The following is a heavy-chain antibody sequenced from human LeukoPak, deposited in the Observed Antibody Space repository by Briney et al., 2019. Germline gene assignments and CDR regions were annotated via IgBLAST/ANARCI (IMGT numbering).Heavy chain of an antibody. Sequence: PGGSLRLSCASSGFTFSNYWMHGVRQVTGKGLVWVSRINVDGSVKSYADSVKGRFTISRDNAKNTVSLQMNSLRAEDTAVYYCVRDLILVDTPGDDFDYWGQGALVTVSS. J-gene: IGHJ4*02. CDR2: INVDGSVK. D-gene: IGHD4-23*01. CDR1: GFTFSNYW. CDR3: VRDLILVDTPGDDFDY. V-gene: IGHV3-74*01.